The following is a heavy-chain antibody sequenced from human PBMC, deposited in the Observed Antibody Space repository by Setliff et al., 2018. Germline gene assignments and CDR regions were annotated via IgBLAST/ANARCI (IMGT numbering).Heavy chain of an antibody. CDR1: GGSVRGYY. Sequence: PSETLSLTCTVSGGSVRGYYWSWIRQPPGKGLEWIGYMYYSGDTNYNPSLKSRVTISVDTSKNQFSLELRSVTAADTAVYYCARLSPLHTPMALTFDYWGQGILVTVSS. CDR2: MYYSGDT. D-gene: IGHD5-18*01. J-gene: IGHJ4*02. CDR3: ARLSPLHTPMALTFDY. V-gene: IGHV4-59*08.